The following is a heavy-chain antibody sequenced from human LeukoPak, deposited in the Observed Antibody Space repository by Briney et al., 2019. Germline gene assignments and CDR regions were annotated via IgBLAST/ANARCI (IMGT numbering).Heavy chain of an antibody. CDR3: ARGRSTGYPYYFEY. J-gene: IGHJ4*02. CDR1: GYTFTSYD. D-gene: IGHD5-12*01. Sequence: LAASVKVSCKASGYTFTSYDINWVRQATGQGLEWMGWMNPNSGSTGYAQKFQGRVTITRNTSISTAYMELSGLRSEDTAVYYCARGRSTGYPYYFEYWGQGTLVTVSS. CDR2: MNPNSGST. V-gene: IGHV1-8*03.